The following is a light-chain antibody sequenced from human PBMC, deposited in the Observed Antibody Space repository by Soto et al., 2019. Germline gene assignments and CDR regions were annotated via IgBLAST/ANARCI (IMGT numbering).Light chain of an antibody. V-gene: IGKV1-5*01. CDR3: QQYNSYLLP. CDR1: QSISSW. Sequence: IQMTKSPSTLSATVGDRVTITCRASQSISSWLAWYQQKPGKAPKLLIYDASSLESGVPSRFSGSGSGTEFTLTISSLQPDDFATYYCQQYNSYLLPFGGGTKVDI. J-gene: IGKJ4*01. CDR2: DAS.